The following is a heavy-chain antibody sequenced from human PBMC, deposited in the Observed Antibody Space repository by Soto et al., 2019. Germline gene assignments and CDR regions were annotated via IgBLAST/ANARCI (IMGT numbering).Heavy chain of an antibody. D-gene: IGHD2-15*01. V-gene: IGHV1-46*03. CDR3: ASPGYCRAGSGYSGYLQH. CDR2: INPSGGST. Sequence: GASVKVSCKASGYTFTSYYMHWVRQAPGQGLEWMGIINPSGGSTSYAQKFQGRVTMTRDTSTSTVYMELSSLRSEDTAVYYCASPGYCRAGSGYSGYLQHGGHGTLVTVSS. J-gene: IGHJ1*01. CDR1: GYTFTSYY.